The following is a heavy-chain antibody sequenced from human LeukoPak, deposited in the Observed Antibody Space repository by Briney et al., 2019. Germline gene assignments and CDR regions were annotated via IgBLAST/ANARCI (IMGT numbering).Heavy chain of an antibody. D-gene: IGHD1-26*01. CDR1: GYSFASYW. Sequence: PGESLKISCRGSGYSFASYWIGWVRQMPGKGLEWMGIIYPGDSDARYSPSFQGQVTISADKSISTAYLQWSSLKASDTAMYYCARRRDLYSGSYYPFDYWGQGTLVTVSS. CDR2: IYPGDSDA. V-gene: IGHV5-51*01. J-gene: IGHJ4*02. CDR3: ARRRDLYSGSYYPFDY.